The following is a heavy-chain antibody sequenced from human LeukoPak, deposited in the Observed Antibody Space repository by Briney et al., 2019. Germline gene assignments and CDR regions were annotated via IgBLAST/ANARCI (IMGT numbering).Heavy chain of an antibody. CDR1: GYTFTSYD. V-gene: IGHV1-8*01. CDR2: MNPNSGNT. D-gene: IGHD3-10*01. Sequence: GASVKVSCKTSGYTFTSYDINWVRQATGQGLEWMGWMNPNSGNTGYAQKFQGRVTMTRNTSISTAYMELSSLRSEDTAVYFCTRGVMKGSGKTFDYWGQGTLATVSS. CDR3: TRGVMKGSGKTFDY. J-gene: IGHJ4*02.